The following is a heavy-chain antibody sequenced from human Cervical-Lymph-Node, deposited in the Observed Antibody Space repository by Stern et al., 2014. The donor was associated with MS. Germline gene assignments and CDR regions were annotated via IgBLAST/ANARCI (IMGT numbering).Heavy chain of an antibody. Sequence: VQLVQSGGGLVKPGGSLRLSCAASGFTFSSYSMHWVRQAPGKGLEWVSSISTSRSYIHYADSFQGRFTISTDTATNTLYLDMNSLRAEDTAVYYCARVGLDYYGMDVWGQGTTVTVSS. D-gene: IGHD1-26*01. CDR1: GFTFSSYS. CDR3: ARVGLDYYGMDV. CDR2: ISTSRSYI. J-gene: IGHJ6*02. V-gene: IGHV3-21*02.